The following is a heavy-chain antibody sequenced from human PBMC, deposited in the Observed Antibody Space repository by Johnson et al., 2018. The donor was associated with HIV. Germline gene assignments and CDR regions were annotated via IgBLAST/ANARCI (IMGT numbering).Heavy chain of an antibody. D-gene: IGHD1-1*01. CDR1: GFTFSSYA. V-gene: IGHV3-30*14. CDR2: ISYDGSNK. CDR3: ARDALESPWAFDI. Sequence: QMQLVESGGGVVQPGRSLRLSCAASGFTFSSYAMHWVRQAPGKGLEWVAVISYDGSNKYYADSLKGRFIISRDNSKNTLYLQMNSLRADDTAVYYCARDALESPWAFDIWGQGTMVIVSS. J-gene: IGHJ3*02.